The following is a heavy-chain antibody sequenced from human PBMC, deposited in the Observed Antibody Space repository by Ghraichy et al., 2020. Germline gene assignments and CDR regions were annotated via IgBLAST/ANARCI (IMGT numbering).Heavy chain of an antibody. CDR2: IRYDGSNK. Sequence: GGSPRLSCAASGFIFSSHGMHWVRQAPGKGLEWVAFIRYDGSNKYYADSVKGRFTISRDNSKNTLYLQMDSLRPEDTAVYYCAKDRYYYDGSVVRCDSWGQGTLVTVSS. V-gene: IGHV3-30*02. D-gene: IGHD3-22*01. CDR1: GFIFSSHG. CDR3: AKDRYYYDGSVVRCDS. J-gene: IGHJ4*02.